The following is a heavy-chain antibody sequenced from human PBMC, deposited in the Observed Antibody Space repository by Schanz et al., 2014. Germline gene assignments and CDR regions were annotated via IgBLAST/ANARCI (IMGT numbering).Heavy chain of an antibody. D-gene: IGHD5-18*01. CDR1: GFTFNNYG. V-gene: IGHV3-30*03. J-gene: IGHJ3*02. Sequence: QAQLVESGGGVVQPGRSLRLSCAASGFTFNNYGMHWVRQAPGKGLEWVALIYYDGSDKYYADFVEGRFTISRDNSKNTLYLQMNSLRGDDTAVYYCAREEGYGYGPGAFDIWGQGTMVTVSS. CDR3: AREEGYGYGPGAFDI. CDR2: IYYDGSDK.